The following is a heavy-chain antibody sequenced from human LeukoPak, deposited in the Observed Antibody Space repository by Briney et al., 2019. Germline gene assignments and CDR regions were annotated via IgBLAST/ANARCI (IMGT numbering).Heavy chain of an antibody. V-gene: IGHV3-21*01. D-gene: IGHD1-26*01. CDR1: GFTFSSYS. Sequence: PGGSLRLSCAASGFTFSSYSMNWVRQAPGKGPEWVSSISSSSSYIYYADSVKGRFTISRDNAKNSLYLQMNSLRAEDTAVYYCARGDSGSYYFDYWGQGTLVTVSS. CDR3: ARGDSGSYYFDY. CDR2: ISSSSSYI. J-gene: IGHJ4*02.